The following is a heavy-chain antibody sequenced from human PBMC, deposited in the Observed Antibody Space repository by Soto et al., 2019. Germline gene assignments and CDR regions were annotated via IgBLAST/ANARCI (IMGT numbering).Heavy chain of an antibody. CDR1: VGSPSSNY. Sequence: QVQLLESGPRLVNPSETLSLTCSVSVGSPSSNYWSWIRQPPGKGLEWIGCISDSGNTYSIPSLQSRVTISIDTSRNQFLLDLSSVTTADTAVYYCARVPTTVTHPKSRFLVDRDVKDESFAPWGQGTLVIVSS. D-gene: IGHD4-17*01. V-gene: IGHV4-59*01. CDR2: ISDSGNT. CDR3: ARVPTTVTHPKSRFLVDRDVKDESFAP. J-gene: IGHJ5*02.